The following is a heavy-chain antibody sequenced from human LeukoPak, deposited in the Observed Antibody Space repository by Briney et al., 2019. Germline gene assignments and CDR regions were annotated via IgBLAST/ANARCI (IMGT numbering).Heavy chain of an antibody. V-gene: IGHV3-74*01. Sequence: PGGSLRLSCAASGFTFSAYWVHWVRQTPEKGLVWVSRINSDGSGTSYADSVKGRFTISRDNAKNTLYLQMNSLRAEDTAVYYCTRDKSGDLDYWGQGTQVTVSS. J-gene: IGHJ4*02. CDR3: TRDKSGDLDY. CDR2: INSDGSGT. CDR1: GFTFSAYW. D-gene: IGHD7-27*01.